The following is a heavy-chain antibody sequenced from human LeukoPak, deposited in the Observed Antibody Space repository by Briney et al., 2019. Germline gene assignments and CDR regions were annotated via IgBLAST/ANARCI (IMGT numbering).Heavy chain of an antibody. J-gene: IGHJ4*02. CDR3: AREGDYVWGNYRYPFLDY. D-gene: IGHD3-16*02. Sequence: SETLSLTCTVSGGSISSYYWSWIRQPPGKGLEWIGEINHSGSTNYNPSLKSRVTISVDTSKNQFSLKLSSVTAADTAVYYCAREGDYVWGNYRYPFLDYWGQGTLVSVSS. V-gene: IGHV4-34*01. CDR2: INHSGST. CDR1: GGSISSYY.